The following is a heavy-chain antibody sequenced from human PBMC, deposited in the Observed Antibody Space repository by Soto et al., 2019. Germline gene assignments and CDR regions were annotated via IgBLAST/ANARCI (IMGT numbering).Heavy chain of an antibody. CDR3: SRGGSSSSPRDTFGI. Sequence: SLRLSCTASGFTFSSFFMNWVRQAPGKGPEWVSGIDTSGGVTKYADSVKGRFTISRDNAKNTLYLQMDSLRAEDTAVYYCSRGGSSSSPRDTFGIWGQGTMVTVSS. CDR1: GFTFSSFF. D-gene: IGHD6-6*01. CDR2: IDTSGGVT. J-gene: IGHJ3*02. V-gene: IGHV3-74*03.